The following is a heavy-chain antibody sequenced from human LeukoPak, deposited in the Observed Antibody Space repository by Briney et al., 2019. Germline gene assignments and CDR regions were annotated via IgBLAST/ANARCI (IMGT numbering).Heavy chain of an antibody. Sequence: GASVKVSCKASGDAFTDYYIHWVRQAPGQGLEWMGWINPNSGATNYAQKFQGRVTMTRDTSISTAYMELSTLRSDDTAVYYCATASGRFSPIDYWGLGALVTVSS. D-gene: IGHD3-10*01. CDR2: INPNSGAT. V-gene: IGHV1-2*02. J-gene: IGHJ4*02. CDR3: ATASGRFSPIDY. CDR1: GDAFTDYY.